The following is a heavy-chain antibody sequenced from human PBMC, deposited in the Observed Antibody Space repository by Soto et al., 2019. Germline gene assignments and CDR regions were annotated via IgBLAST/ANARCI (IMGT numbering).Heavy chain of an antibody. V-gene: IGHV4-39*01. Sequence: QLQLQESGPGLVKPSETLSLTCTVSGGSISSSSYYWGWIRQPPGKGLEWIGSIYYSGSTYYNPSLKSRVTISVDTSKNQFSLKLSSVTAADTAVYYCARLGGEDDGDSSLYDYWGQGTLVTVSS. CDR1: GGSISSSSYY. J-gene: IGHJ4*02. CDR3: ARLGGEDDGDSSLYDY. CDR2: IYYSGST. D-gene: IGHD4-17*01.